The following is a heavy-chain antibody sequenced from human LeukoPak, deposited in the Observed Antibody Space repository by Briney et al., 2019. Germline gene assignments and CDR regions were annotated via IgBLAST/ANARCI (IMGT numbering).Heavy chain of an antibody. CDR3: ARAEVVVVPERYFDL. CDR1: SGSISSYY. V-gene: IGHV4-4*07. Sequence: SETLSLTCAVSSGSISSYYWSWVRQPAGKGLEWIGRIYTSGSTNYNPSLKSRVTMSVDTSKNQFSLKLSSVTAADTAVYYCARAEVVVVPERYFDLWGRGTLVTVSS. CDR2: IYTSGST. D-gene: IGHD3-22*01. J-gene: IGHJ2*01.